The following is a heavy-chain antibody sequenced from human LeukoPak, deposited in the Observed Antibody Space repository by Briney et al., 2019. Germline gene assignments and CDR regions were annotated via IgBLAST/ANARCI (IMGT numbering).Heavy chain of an antibody. CDR1: GGSISSYY. CDR3: ASQMYYDFWSGYYASSPRDAFDI. D-gene: IGHD3-3*01. V-gene: IGHV4-39*07. J-gene: IGHJ3*02. Sequence: SETLSLTCTVSGGSISSYYWGWIRQPPGKGLEWIGSIYYSGSTYYNPSLKSRVTISVDTSKNQFSLKLSSVTAADTAVYYCASQMYYDFWSGYYASSPRDAFDIWGQGTMVTVSS. CDR2: IYYSGST.